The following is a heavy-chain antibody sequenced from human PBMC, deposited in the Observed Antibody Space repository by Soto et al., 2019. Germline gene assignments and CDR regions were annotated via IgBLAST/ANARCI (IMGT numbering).Heavy chain of an antibody. J-gene: IGHJ4*02. Sequence: GVLLRLSGAASGFTFSDYYMSWISQAPGKGLEWVSYISSSGSTIYSADSVKGRFTISRDNAKNSPYLQMNSLRAEDPAVYYCARAGEKRDGDYVCIWGKGTLVTDSS. CDR1: GFTFSDYY. D-gene: IGHD4-17*01. CDR2: ISSSGSTI. CDR3: ARAGEKRDGDYVCI. V-gene: IGHV3-11*01.